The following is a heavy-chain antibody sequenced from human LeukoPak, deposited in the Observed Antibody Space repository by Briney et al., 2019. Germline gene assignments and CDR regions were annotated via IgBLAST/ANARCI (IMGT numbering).Heavy chain of an antibody. Sequence: ASVKVSCKASGYTFRSYEINWVRQAPGQGLEWVGWIHPNSGKTGYAQKFQGRVTMTRDTSTETAFMELSSLKFDDTAIFYCARGHYGGNRYFDIWGQGTLVTVSS. D-gene: IGHD4-23*01. CDR3: ARGHYGGNRYFDI. CDR2: IHPNSGKT. CDR1: GYTFRSYE. V-gene: IGHV1-8*01. J-gene: IGHJ4*02.